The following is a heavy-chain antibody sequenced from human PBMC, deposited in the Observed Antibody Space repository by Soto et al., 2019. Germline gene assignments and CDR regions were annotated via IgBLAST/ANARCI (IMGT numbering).Heavy chain of an antibody. J-gene: IGHJ4*02. CDR1: GVTFSSYA. V-gene: IGHV1-69*13. D-gene: IGHD5-12*01. CDR2: IIPIFGTA. Sequence: SVKVSCKASGVTFSSYAISWVRQAPGQGLEWMGGIIPIFGTANYAQKFQGRVTITADESTSTAYMELSSLRSEDTAVYYCARGRYSGSTIWGLFDYWGQGTLVTVSS. CDR3: ARGRYSGSTIWGLFDY.